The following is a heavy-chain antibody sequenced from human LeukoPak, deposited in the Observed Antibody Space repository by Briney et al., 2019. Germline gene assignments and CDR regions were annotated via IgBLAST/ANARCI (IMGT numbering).Heavy chain of an antibody. Sequence: ASVKVSCKASGYTSTGYYMHWVRQAPGRGLEWMGRINPNSGGTNYAQKFQGRVTMTRDTSISTAYMELSRLRSDDTAVYYCARGADSSGISDFDYWGQGTLVTVSS. CDR3: ARGADSSGISDFDY. CDR2: INPNSGGT. D-gene: IGHD6-19*01. J-gene: IGHJ4*02. V-gene: IGHV1-2*06. CDR1: GYTSTGYY.